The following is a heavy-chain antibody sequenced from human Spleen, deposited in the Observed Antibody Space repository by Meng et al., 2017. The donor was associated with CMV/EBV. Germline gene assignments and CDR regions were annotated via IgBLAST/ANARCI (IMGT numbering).Heavy chain of an antibody. CDR2: ISAYNGNT. CDR1: GYTFTSYG. J-gene: IGHJ6*02. CDR3: ARGGRGYRFGDPSDMTPESYYYYGMDV. D-gene: IGHD3-22*01. V-gene: IGHV1-18*01. Sequence: ASVKVSCKASGYTFTSYGISWVRQAPGQGLEWMGWISAYNGNTNYAQKLQGRVTMTTDTSTSTAYMELRSLRSDDTAVYYCARGGRGYRFGDPSDMTPESYYYYGMDVWGQGTSVTVSS.